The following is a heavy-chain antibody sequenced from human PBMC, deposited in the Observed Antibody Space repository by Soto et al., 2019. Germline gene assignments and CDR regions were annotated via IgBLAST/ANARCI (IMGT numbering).Heavy chain of an antibody. CDR1: GDSISNGYYT. CDR3: ARGPSGDKVDY. CDR2: IYNSVNT. J-gene: IGHJ4*02. Sequence: QVQLQESGPGLVEPSQTLSLTCTVSGDSISNGYYTWSWIRQPPGKDLEWIGHIYNSVNTYSNPSLKTRXTXSTXTSKNQFSLKLSSVTAADTAVYYCARGPSGDKVDYWGQGTLVTVSS. V-gene: IGHV4-30-4*01. D-gene: IGHD3-10*01.